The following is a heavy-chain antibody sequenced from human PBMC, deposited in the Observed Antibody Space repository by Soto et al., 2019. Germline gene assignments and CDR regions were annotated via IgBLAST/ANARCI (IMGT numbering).Heavy chain of an antibody. V-gene: IGHV3-30*18. D-gene: IGHD6-19*01. Sequence: QVQLVESGGGVVQPGRSLRLSCEASGFTFSMSGMHWVRQAPGEGLEWVGVIYYDGSEQYYGDSVKGRFTISRDNSKNTLYLQMNSLREEDTAVYYCAKEESSGWYRTADYWGQGTLVTVSS. CDR2: IYYDGSEQ. CDR1: GFTFSMSG. CDR3: AKEESSGWYRTADY. J-gene: IGHJ4*02.